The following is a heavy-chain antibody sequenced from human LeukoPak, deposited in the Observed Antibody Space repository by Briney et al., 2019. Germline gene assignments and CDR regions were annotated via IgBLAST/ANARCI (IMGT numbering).Heavy chain of an antibody. CDR3: ARDNCSSTSCSERYYYYGMDV. CDR2: ISSSGSTI. V-gene: IGHV3-11*01. D-gene: IGHD2-2*01. J-gene: IGHJ6*02. CDR1: GFTFSDYY. Sequence: GSLRLSCAASGFTFSDYYMSWIRQAPGKGLEWVSYISSSGSTIYYADSVKGRFTISRDNAKNSLYLQMNSLRAEDTAVYYCARDNCSSTSCSERYYYYGMDVWGQGTTVTVSS.